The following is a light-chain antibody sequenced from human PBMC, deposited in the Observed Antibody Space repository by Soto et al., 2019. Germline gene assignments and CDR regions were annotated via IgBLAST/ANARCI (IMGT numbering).Light chain of an antibody. J-gene: IGKJ2*01. CDR2: YAS. V-gene: IGKV3-15*01. Sequence: EIVMTQSPATLSVSPGERATLSCRASQSVSSNLAWYQQKPGQAPRLLIYYASTRATGIPARFSGSGSGTEFTLTISSRQSEDFAVCYCQQYNNWYTFGQGTKLEIK. CDR3: QQYNNWYT. CDR1: QSVSSN.